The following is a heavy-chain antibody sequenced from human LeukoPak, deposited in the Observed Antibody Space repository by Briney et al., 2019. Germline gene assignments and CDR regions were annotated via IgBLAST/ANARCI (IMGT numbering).Heavy chain of an antibody. CDR3: ARGLGTIFGVVIPNWFDP. V-gene: IGHV4-39*07. D-gene: IGHD3-3*01. J-gene: IGHJ5*02. CDR2: IYYSGST. CDR1: GGSISSSSYY. Sequence: SETLSLTCTVSGGSISSSSYYWGWIRQPPGEGLEWIGSIYYSGSTYYNPSLKSRVTISVDTSKNQFSLKLSSVTAADTAVYYCARGLGTIFGVVIPNWFDPWGQGTLVTVSS.